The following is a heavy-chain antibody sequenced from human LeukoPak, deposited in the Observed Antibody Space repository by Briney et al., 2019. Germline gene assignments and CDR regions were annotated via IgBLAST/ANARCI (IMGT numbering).Heavy chain of an antibody. CDR2: INPNSGGT. CDR3: ARARNGRRHYQLLGNWFDP. J-gene: IGHJ5*02. CDR1: GYTFTGYY. Sequence: ASVKVSCKASGYTFTGYYMHWVRQAPGQGLEWMGWINPNSGGTNYALKFQGRVTMTRDTSISTAYMELSRLRSDDTAVYYCARARNGRRHYQLLGNWFDPWGQGTLVTVSS. D-gene: IGHD2-2*01. V-gene: IGHV1-2*02.